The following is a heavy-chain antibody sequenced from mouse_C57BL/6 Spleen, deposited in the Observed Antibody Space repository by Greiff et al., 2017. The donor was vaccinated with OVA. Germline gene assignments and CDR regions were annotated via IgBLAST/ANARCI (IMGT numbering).Heavy chain of an antibody. CDR2: ISYSGST. J-gene: IGHJ2*01. CDR1: GYSITSGYD. V-gene: IGHV3-1*01. D-gene: IGHD4-1*01. Sequence: EVKLQESGPGMVKPSQSLSLTCTVTGYSITSGYDWHWIRHFPGNKLEWMGYISYSGSTNYNPSLKSRISITHDTSKNHFFLKLNSVTTEDTATYYCARGGAGTFDYWGQGTTLTVSS. CDR3: ARGGAGTFDY.